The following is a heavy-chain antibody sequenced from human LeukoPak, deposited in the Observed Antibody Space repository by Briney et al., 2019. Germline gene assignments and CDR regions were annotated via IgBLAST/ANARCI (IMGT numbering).Heavy chain of an antibody. Sequence: SETLSLTCTVSGGSISSYYWSWIRQPPGKGLEWIGYIYYSGSTNYNPSLKSRVTISVDTSKNQFSLKLSSVTAADTAVYYCARDLPGGDGYTLENWGQGTLVTVSS. J-gene: IGHJ4*02. CDR2: IYYSGST. CDR1: GGSISSYY. V-gene: IGHV4-59*01. CDR3: ARDLPGGDGYTLEN. D-gene: IGHD5-24*01.